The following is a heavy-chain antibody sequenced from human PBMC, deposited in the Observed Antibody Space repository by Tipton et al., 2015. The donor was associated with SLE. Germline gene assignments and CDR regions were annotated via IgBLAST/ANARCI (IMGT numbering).Heavy chain of an antibody. J-gene: IGHJ6*03. CDR2: TFTSGAT. CDR3: ARGTKLGNHYYYYYMDV. D-gene: IGHD7-27*01. CDR1: GGSITNTNYY. Sequence: TLSLTCTVSGGSITNTNYYWSWIRQPAGKELEWIGHTFTSGATNYNPSLKSRVTISVDTSNNQFSLKLTSVTATDTAVYYCARGTKLGNHYYYYYMDVWGKGTTVTVSS. V-gene: IGHV4-61*09.